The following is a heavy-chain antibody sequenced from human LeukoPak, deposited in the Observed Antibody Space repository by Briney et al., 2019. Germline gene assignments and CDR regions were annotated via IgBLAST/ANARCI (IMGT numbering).Heavy chain of an antibody. CDR1: GFTFSSSP. CDR2: IGRNGGST. Sequence: PGGSLRLSCSASGFTFSSSPMHWVRQAPGKGLEYVSAIGRNGGSTYYADSVKGRFAISRDNSKNTLYLQMSSLRAEDTAVYYCVKEEQVAYYYYGLDVWGQETTVTVSS. V-gene: IGHV3-64D*09. CDR3: VKEEQVAYYYYGLDV. D-gene: IGHD6-13*01. J-gene: IGHJ6*02.